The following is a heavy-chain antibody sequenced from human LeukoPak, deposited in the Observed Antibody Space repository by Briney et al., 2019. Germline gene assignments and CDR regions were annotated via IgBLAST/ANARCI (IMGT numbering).Heavy chain of an antibody. CDR1: GFTFSSYS. CDR2: ISSSSSYI. Sequence: GGSLRLSCAASGFTFSSYSMNWVRQAPGKGLEWVSSISSSSSYIYYADSVKGRFTISRDNAKNSLYLQMNSLRAEDTAVYYCAREGNYYTGGVCLEYYFDYWGQGTLVTVSS. CDR3: AREGNYYTGGVCLEYYFDY. J-gene: IGHJ4*02. D-gene: IGHD2-8*02. V-gene: IGHV3-21*01.